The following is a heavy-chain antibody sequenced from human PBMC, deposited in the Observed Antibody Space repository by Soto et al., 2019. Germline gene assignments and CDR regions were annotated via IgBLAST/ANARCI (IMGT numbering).Heavy chain of an antibody. Sequence: QVQVQESGPGLVNPSETLSLSCTASVGTTRSYNWGWIRQPPGKGLEWIGYMYDTGSTSYNPSLKTRVTISVDKTTKQFSLNANSLTAADAAVYYCVRQGIGNLHGLLDVWGQGTTVTVSS. CDR1: VGTTRSYN. CDR3: VRQGIGNLHGLLDV. CDR2: MYDTGST. J-gene: IGHJ6*02. V-gene: IGHV4-59*08. D-gene: IGHD1-1*01.